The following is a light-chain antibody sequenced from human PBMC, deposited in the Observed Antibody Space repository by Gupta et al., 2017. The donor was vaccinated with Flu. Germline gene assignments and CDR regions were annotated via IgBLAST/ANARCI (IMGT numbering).Light chain of an antibody. V-gene: IGLV3-21*02. CDR1: KIGSKS. Sequence: GETARSTGGGNKIGSKSVHWYQHKPAQAPVLLVYDDRNRRSGIPERFSGSKSGTTATLTISRVEAGDEADYYCHAWDSSSDNWVFGGGTKLTVL. CDR2: DDR. J-gene: IGLJ3*02. CDR3: HAWDSSSDNWV.